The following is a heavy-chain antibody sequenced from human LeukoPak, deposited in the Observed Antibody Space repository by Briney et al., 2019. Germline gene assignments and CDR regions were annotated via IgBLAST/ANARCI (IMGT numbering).Heavy chain of an antibody. J-gene: IGHJ6*03. CDR3: ARGKCGSGKGYYYYMDV. CDR2: INHSGST. CDR1: GGSFSGYY. D-gene: IGHD3-10*01. V-gene: IGHV4-34*01. Sequence: SETLSLTCAVYGGSFSGYYWSWLRQPPGKGLEWIGEINHSGSTNYNPSLKSRVTISVDTSKNQFSLKLSSVTAADTAVYYCARGKCGSGKGYYYYMDVWGKGTTVTVSS.